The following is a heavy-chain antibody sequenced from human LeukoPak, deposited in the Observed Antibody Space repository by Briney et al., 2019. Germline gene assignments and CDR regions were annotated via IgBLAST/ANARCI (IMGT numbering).Heavy chain of an antibody. D-gene: IGHD4-17*01. CDR1: GFTFSSYA. CDR2: ISSSSSYI. V-gene: IGHV3-21*01. Sequence: GGSLRLSCAASGFTFSSYAMHWVRQAPGKGLEWVSSISSSSSYIYYADSVKGRFTISRDNAKNSLYLQMNSLRAEDTAVYYCAREAPGDGDYPYGNFDYWGQGTLVTVSS. CDR3: AREAPGDGDYPYGNFDY. J-gene: IGHJ4*02.